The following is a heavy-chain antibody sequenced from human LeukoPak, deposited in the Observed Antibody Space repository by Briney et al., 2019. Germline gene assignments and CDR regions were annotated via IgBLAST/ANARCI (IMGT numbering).Heavy chain of an antibody. V-gene: IGHV4-61*01. CDR1: GGSVSSGSYY. J-gene: IGHJ3*02. D-gene: IGHD3-9*01. CDR3: ASVPAGYDAFDI. Sequence: SETLSLTCTVSGGSVSSGSYYWSWIRQPPGKGLEWIGYIYYSRSTNYNPSLKSRVTISVDTSKNQFSLKLSSVTAADTAVYYCASVPAGYDAFDIWGQGTMVNVSS. CDR2: IYYSRST.